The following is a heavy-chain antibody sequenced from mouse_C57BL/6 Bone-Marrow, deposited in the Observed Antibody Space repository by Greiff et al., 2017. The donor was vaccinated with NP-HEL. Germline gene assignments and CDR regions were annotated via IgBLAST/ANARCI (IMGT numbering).Heavy chain of an antibody. CDR1: GYTFTNYW. D-gene: IGHD1-1*01. CDR3: ARWGGSSYYVHWYFDV. Sequence: QVQLKESGAELVRPGTSVKMSCKASGYTFTNYWIGWAKQRPGHGLEWIGDIYPGGGYTNYNEKFKGKATLTADKSSSTAYMQFSSLTSEDSAIYYCARWGGSSYYVHWYFDVWGTGTTVTVSS. CDR2: IYPGGGYT. J-gene: IGHJ1*03. V-gene: IGHV1-63*01.